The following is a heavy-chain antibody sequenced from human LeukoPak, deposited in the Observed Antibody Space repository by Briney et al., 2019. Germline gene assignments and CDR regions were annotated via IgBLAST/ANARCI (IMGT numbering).Heavy chain of an antibody. D-gene: IGHD2-15*01. CDR2: ITPDGNAA. V-gene: IGHV3-74*03. CDR3: TRSGYSNGYDY. CDR1: GFTFSGHW. J-gene: IGHJ4*02. Sequence: GGSLRLSCVASGFTFSGHWMHWVRQVPGKGPMAVSRITPDGNAAAYADSVKGRFTISRDNAKNTLYLKMNSLTAEDTALYHCTRSGYSNGYDYWGQGTLVTVSS.